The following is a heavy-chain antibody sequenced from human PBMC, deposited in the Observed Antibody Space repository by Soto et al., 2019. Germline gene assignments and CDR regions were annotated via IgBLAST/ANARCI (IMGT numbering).Heavy chain of an antibody. CDR2: IYYSGST. CDR1: GGSISSYY. Sequence: PSETLSLTCTVSGGSISSYYWSWIRQPPGKGLEWIGYIYYSGSTNYNPSIKSRVTISVDTSKNQFSLKLSSVTAADTAVYYCARVPKYDFWSGYYSSDYYYYMDVWGKGTTVTVSS. D-gene: IGHD3-3*01. CDR3: ARVPKYDFWSGYYSSDYYYYMDV. J-gene: IGHJ6*03. V-gene: IGHV4-59*01.